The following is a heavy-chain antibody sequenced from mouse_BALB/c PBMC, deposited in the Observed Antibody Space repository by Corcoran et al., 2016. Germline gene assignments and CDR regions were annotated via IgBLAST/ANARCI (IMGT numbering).Heavy chain of an antibody. CDR2: INTYTGEP. CDR1: GYTFTNYG. CDR3: ARGTHYFDY. V-gene: IGHV9-3-1*01. D-gene: IGHD3-3*01. J-gene: IGHJ2*01. Sequence: QIQLVQSGTELKKPGETVKISCKASGYTFTNYGMNWVKQAPGKGLKWMGWINTYTGEPTYADDFKGRFAFSLETSASTAYLQINNLKNEETATYFCARGTHYFDYCGQGTTLTVSS.